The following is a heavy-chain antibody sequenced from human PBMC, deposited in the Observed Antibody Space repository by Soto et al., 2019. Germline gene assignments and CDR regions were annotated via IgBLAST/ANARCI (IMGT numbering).Heavy chain of an antibody. CDR2: ISYDGSNK. CDR1: GFTFSSYG. CDR3: AKDVVVGATTGLGDYYYYYGMDV. J-gene: IGHJ6*02. Sequence: QVQLVESGGGVIQPGRSLRLSCAASGFTFSSYGMHWVRQAPGKGLERVAVISYDGSNKYYADSVKGRFTISRDNYKNRLYLQMNDLRAEDTAVYYCAKDVVVGATTGLGDYYYYYGMDVWGQGTTVTVSS. V-gene: IGHV3-30*18. D-gene: IGHD1-26*01.